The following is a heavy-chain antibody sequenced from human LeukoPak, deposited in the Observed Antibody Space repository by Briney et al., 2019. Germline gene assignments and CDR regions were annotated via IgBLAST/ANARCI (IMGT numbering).Heavy chain of an antibody. Sequence: SETLSLTCTVSGVSISSSSYYWGWIRQPPGTGLEWIGSIYYSGSTYYNPSLKSRVTISVDTSKNQFSLKLSSVTAADTAVYYCARKIAVAGTKEFAPWGQGTLATVSS. D-gene: IGHD6-19*01. CDR1: GVSISSSSYY. V-gene: IGHV4-39*01. CDR2: IYYSGST. CDR3: ARKIAVAGTKEFAP. J-gene: IGHJ5*02.